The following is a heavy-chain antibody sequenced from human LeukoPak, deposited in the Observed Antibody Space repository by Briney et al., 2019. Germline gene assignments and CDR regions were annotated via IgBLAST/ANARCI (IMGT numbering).Heavy chain of an antibody. D-gene: IGHD4-17*01. CDR3: ARFLYGDSAYFFDY. CDR2: IDWDDGK. V-gene: IGHV2-70*01. CDR1: GFSFDTSGRC. J-gene: IGHJ4*02. Sequence: SGPALVKPTQTLTLTCTFSGFSFDTSGRCVSWIRQPPGKALEWLALIDWDDGKYYTTSLKTRLTISKDTSKNQVVLTMTNVDPVDTAMYYCARFLYGDSAYFFDYWGRGTLVTVSS.